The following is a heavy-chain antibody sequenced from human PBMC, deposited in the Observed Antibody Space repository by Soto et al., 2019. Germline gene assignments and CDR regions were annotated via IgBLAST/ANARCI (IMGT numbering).Heavy chain of an antibody. CDR2: IYHTGRT. D-gene: IGHD2-21*02. CDR3: AASGPFVTDDALDI. J-gene: IGHJ3*02. Sequence: QEQLLESGPRLVKPSGTLSLTCDVSGGSIRSSNWWTWVRQPPGRGLEWIGQIYHTGRTNYNPSLRRRVTLSVDNSKNQFSLRVTSVTPADTAIYYCAASGPFVTDDALDIWGLGTAVTVSS. CDR1: GGSIRSSNW. V-gene: IGHV4-4*02.